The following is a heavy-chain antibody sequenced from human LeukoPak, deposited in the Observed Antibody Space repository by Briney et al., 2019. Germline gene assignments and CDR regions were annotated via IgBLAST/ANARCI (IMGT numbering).Heavy chain of an antibody. CDR3: ARHSSGNFDY. CDR2: IYYSGST. J-gene: IGHJ4*02. V-gene: IGHV4-39*01. CDR1: VGSISSSSYY. Sequence: SETLSLTCTVPVGSISSSSYYWGWFRQPPGKGLEWIGSIYYSGSTYYNPSLKSRVTISVDTSKNQFSLKLSSVTAADTAVYYCARHSSGNFDYWGQGTLVTVSS. D-gene: IGHD6-19*01.